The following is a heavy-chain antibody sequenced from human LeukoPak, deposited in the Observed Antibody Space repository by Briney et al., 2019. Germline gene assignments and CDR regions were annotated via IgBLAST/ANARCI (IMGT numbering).Heavy chain of an antibody. D-gene: IGHD1-26*01. Sequence: SETLSLTCGVSGGSISGTNWWSWVRQPPGRGLEWIGEISLAGQTNYNPSLNGRVTMSLDKSSNQLSLHLTSVTAADTATYFCSRESGPFCPFGYWDQGTLVIVSS. J-gene: IGHJ4*02. V-gene: IGHV4/OR15-8*02. CDR2: ISLAGQT. CDR1: GGSISGTNW. CDR3: SRESGPFCPFGY.